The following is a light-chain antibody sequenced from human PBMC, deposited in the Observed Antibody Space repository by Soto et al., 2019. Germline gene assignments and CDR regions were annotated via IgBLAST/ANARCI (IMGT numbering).Light chain of an antibody. CDR3: SSYTSINTGVV. CDR1: SSDVGGYNY. Sequence: QSVLTQPASVSGSPGQSITISCTGTSSDVGGYNYVSWYQQDPGKAPKLMIYDVSNRPSGVSNRFSGSKSGNTASLTISGLQAEDEADYYCSSYTSINTGVVFGGGTKLTVL. CDR2: DVS. V-gene: IGLV2-14*01. J-gene: IGLJ3*02.